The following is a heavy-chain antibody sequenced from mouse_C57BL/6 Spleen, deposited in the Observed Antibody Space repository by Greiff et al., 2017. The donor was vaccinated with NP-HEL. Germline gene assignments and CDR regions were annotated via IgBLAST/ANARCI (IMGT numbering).Heavy chain of an antibody. J-gene: IGHJ4*01. V-gene: IGHV1-76*01. Sequence: VQLVESGAELVRPGASVKLSCKASGYTFTDYYINWVKQRPGQGLEWIARIYPGSGNTYYNEKFKGKATLTAEKSSSTAYMQLSSLTSEDSAVYFCARRSKDYYAMDYWGQGTSVTVSS. CDR3: ARRSKDYYAMDY. CDR2: IYPGSGNT. CDR1: GYTFTDYY. D-gene: IGHD2-5*01.